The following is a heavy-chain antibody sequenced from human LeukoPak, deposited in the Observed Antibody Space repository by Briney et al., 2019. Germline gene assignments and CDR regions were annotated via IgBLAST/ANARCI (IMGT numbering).Heavy chain of an antibody. Sequence: GESLKISCKGSGYSFTTYWIGWVRQMPGKGLEWMGIIYPGDSDTRYSPSFQGQVTISADKSISTAYLQWSSLKASDTAMYYCARHFPVGATRSPFDYWGQGTLVTVSS. CDR1: GYSFTTYW. D-gene: IGHD1-26*01. CDR3: ARHFPVGATRSPFDY. CDR2: IYPGDSDT. V-gene: IGHV5-51*01. J-gene: IGHJ4*02.